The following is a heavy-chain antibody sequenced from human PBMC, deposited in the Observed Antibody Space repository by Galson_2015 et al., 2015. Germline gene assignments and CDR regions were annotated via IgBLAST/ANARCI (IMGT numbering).Heavy chain of an antibody. CDR1: GGTFSSYA. V-gene: IGHV1-69*13. D-gene: IGHD4-17*01. Sequence: SVKVSCKASGGTFSSYAISWVRQAPGQGLEWMGGIIPIFGTANYAQKFQGRVTITADESTSTAYMELSSLRSEDTAVYYCARDDKGDYGVEDVWRQGTTVTVSS. CDR3: ARDDKGDYGVEDV. CDR2: IIPIFGTA. J-gene: IGHJ6*02.